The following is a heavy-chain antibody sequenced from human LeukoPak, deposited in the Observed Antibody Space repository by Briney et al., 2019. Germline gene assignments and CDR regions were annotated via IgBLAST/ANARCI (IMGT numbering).Heavy chain of an antibody. CDR3: AKSNGYGLIDI. Sequence: PSETLSLTCAVYGGSFSGYYWSWIRQPPGKGLEWIGEINHSGSTNYNPSLKSRVTISLDTSRNQFSLKLNSVTAADTAVYYCAKSNGYGLIDIWGQGTMVTVSS. CDR2: INHSGST. V-gene: IGHV4-34*01. J-gene: IGHJ3*02. CDR1: GGSFSGYY. D-gene: IGHD3-10*01.